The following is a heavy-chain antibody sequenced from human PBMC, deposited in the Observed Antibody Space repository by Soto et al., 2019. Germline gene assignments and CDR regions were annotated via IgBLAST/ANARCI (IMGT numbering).Heavy chain of an antibody. D-gene: IGHD6-13*01. Sequence: QVQLVESGGGVVQPGRSLRLSCAASGFTFSSYGMHWVRQAPGKGLEWVAVISYDGSNKYYADSVKGRFTISRDNSKNTLYLLMNSLRAEDTAVYYCAKDARSSWYGYYYGMDVWGQGTTVTVSS. V-gene: IGHV3-30*18. J-gene: IGHJ6*02. CDR3: AKDARSSWYGYYYGMDV. CDR1: GFTFSSYG. CDR2: ISYDGSNK.